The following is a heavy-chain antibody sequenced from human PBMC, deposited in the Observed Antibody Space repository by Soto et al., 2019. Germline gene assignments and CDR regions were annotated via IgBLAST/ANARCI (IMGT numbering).Heavy chain of an antibody. CDR3: AIVLVGEVERGGLYY. CDR2: IYHSGST. V-gene: IGHV4-4*02. CDR1: GVSISSSNW. Sequence: QVQLQESGPGLVKPSGTLSLTCAVSGVSISSSNWWSWVRQPPGKGLEWIGEIYHSGSTTYNPSLKSRLTIAIDKSTNDFSRMLSSVTAAATAVDYCAIVLVGEVERGGLYYWGQGSRVTVAS. J-gene: IGHJ4*02. D-gene: IGHD3-16*01.